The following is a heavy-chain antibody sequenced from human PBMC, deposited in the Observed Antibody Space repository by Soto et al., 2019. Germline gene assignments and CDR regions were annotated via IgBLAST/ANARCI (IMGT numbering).Heavy chain of an antibody. CDR2: IYYSGST. Sequence: WETLSLTCTVSGGSISSSSYYWGWIRQPPGKGLEWIGSIYYSGSTYYNPSLKSRVTISVDTSKNQFSLKLSSVTAADTAVYYCATNLWFGELFTNYYYYGMDVWGQGTTVTVSS. D-gene: IGHD3-10*01. CDR3: ATNLWFGELFTNYYYYGMDV. J-gene: IGHJ6*02. CDR1: GGSISSSSYY. V-gene: IGHV4-39*01.